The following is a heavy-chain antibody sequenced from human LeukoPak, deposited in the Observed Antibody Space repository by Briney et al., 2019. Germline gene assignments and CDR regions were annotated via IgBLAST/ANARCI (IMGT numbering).Heavy chain of an antibody. CDR1: GFTVSTNY. Sequence: PGGSLRLSCAASGFTVSTNYMNWVRQAPGKGLEWVSILYSGSDTYCADSVKGRFTISRDSSKNILFLQMNNLRAEDTAVYYCARVGDHFHWYLDLWGRGTLVTVSS. V-gene: IGHV3-53*01. J-gene: IGHJ2*01. CDR3: ARVGDHFHWYLDL. CDR2: LYSGSDT. D-gene: IGHD3-10*01.